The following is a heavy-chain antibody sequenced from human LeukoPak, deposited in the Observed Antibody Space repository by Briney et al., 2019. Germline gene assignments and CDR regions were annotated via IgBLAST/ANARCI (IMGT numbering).Heavy chain of an antibody. CDR3: ARDRWLQSWGSDYFDY. CDR2: IKQDGSEK. CDR1: GFTFSSYW. D-gene: IGHD5-24*01. Sequence: GGSLRLSCAASGFTFSSYWMSWVRQAPGKGLEWVANIKQDGSEKYYVDSVKGQFTISRDNAKNSLYLQMNSLRAEDTAVYYCARDRWLQSWGSDYFDYWGQGTLVTVSS. V-gene: IGHV3-7*01. J-gene: IGHJ4*02.